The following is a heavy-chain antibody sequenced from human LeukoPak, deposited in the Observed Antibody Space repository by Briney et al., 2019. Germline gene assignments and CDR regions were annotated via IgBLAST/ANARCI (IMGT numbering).Heavy chain of an antibody. D-gene: IGHD2-15*01. CDR1: GGTFSSYA. CDR3: ARGPRVYCSGGSCYPGIHYFDY. V-gene: IGHV1-69*01. J-gene: IGHJ4*02. Sequence: SVKVSGKASGGTFSSYAISWVRQAPGQWLDWMGGIIPIFCTANYAQKFQGRVTITADESTSTAYMELSSLRSEDTAVYYCARGPRVYCSGGSCYPGIHYFDYWGQGTLVTVSS. CDR2: IIPIFCTA.